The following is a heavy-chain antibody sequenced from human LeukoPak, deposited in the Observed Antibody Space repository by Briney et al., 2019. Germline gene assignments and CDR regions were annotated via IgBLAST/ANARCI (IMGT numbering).Heavy chain of an antibody. CDR1: GFIFDDYG. J-gene: IGHJ5*02. V-gene: IGHV3-20*04. Sequence: GGSLRLSCAASGFIFDDYGMTWVRQAPGKGLGWVSGITWNGDTTGYADSVKGRFTISRDNAKNSLFLQMNSLRAEDTAFYYCARASIWATGGDSWGQGTLVTVSS. D-gene: IGHD3-16*01. CDR3: ARASIWATGGDS. CDR2: ITWNGDTT.